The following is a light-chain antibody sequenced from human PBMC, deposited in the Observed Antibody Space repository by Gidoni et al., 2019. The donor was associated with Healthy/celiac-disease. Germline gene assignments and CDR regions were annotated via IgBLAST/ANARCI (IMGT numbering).Light chain of an antibody. CDR3: CSYAGSYTFAVV. Sequence: QSALTQPRSVSGSPGQSVTISCTGTSSDVGGYNYVSWDQQHPGKAPKLMIYDVSKRPSGVPDRFSGSKSGNTASLTISGLQAEDEADYYCCSYAGSYTFAVVFGGGTKLTVL. CDR1: SSDVGGYNY. J-gene: IGLJ2*01. CDR2: DVS. V-gene: IGLV2-11*01.